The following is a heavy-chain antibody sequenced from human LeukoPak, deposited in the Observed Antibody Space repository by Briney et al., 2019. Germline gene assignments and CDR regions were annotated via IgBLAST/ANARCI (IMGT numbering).Heavy chain of an antibody. J-gene: IGHJ5*02. D-gene: IGHD2-2*01. V-gene: IGHV6-1*01. CDR1: GDCVSSNSVT. CDR3: ARRLTQYDCFDP. CDR2: TYYRSTWYN. Sequence: SQTLSLTCALSGDCVSSNSVTWNWIRQSPSRGLEWLGRTYYRSTWYNDYAVSVRGRITVNPDTSKNQFSLHLNSVTPEDTAVYYCARRLTQYDCFDPWGQGILVTASS.